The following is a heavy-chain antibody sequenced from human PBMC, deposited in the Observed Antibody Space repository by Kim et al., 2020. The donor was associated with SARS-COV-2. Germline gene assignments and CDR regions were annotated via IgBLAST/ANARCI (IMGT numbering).Heavy chain of an antibody. Sequence: SVKVSCKASGGTFSNFDISWVRQAPGQGLEWMGGIIPPLGAANYAQKFQGRLTIIADESTSTGYMELSSLRSEDTAVYYCTRLHYDMFSYFGPWGQGTPATVSS. CDR2: IIPPLGAA. D-gene: IGHD3-16*01. J-gene: IGHJ5*02. CDR1: GGTFSNFD. V-gene: IGHV1-69*13. CDR3: TRLHYDMFSYFGP.